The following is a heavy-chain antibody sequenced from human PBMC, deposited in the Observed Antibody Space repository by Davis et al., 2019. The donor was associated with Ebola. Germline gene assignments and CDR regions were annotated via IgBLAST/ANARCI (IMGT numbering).Heavy chain of an antibody. J-gene: IGHJ4*02. Sequence: PGGSLRLSCEASGFTFSRYGMHWVRQAPGKGPEWLTYIFFDGSETFYADSVKGRFTISRDNSKNTLYLQMNSLRAEDTAVYYCARVTSGWYDYWGQGTLVTVSS. CDR2: IFFDGSET. CDR3: ARVTSGWYDY. V-gene: IGHV3-33*08. CDR1: GFTFSRYG. D-gene: IGHD6-19*01.